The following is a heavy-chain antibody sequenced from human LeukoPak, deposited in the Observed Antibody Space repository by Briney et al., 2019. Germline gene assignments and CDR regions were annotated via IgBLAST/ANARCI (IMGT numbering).Heavy chain of an antibody. CDR2: INHSGST. D-gene: IGHD1-7*01. CDR1: GGSFSGYY. J-gene: IGHJ5*02. V-gene: IGHV4-34*01. Sequence: SETLSLTCAVYGGSFSGYYWSWIRQPPGKGLEWIEEINHSGSTNYNPSLKSRVTISVDTSKNQFSLKLSSVTAADTAVYYCARGHLNWNYGFDPWGQGTLVTVSS. CDR3: ARGHLNWNYGFDP.